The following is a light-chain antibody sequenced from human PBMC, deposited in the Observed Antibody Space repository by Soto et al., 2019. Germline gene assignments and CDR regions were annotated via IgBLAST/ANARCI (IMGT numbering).Light chain of an antibody. Sequence: QSVLTQPPSVSAAPGQKVTISCSGSSSNIGNNYVSWYQQLPGTAPKLLIYENTQRPSGIPDRFSASKFGTSATLGITGLQTGDEADYYCASWDYSLSAVIFGGGTKVTV. CDR1: SSNIGNNY. V-gene: IGLV1-51*02. CDR2: ENT. J-gene: IGLJ2*01. CDR3: ASWDYSLSAVI.